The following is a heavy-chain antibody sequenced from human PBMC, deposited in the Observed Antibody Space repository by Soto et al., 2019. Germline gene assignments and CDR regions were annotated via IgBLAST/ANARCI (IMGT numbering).Heavy chain of an antibody. V-gene: IGHV1-3*01. CDR1: GYTFTSYA. CDR3: ARVLGREYSSSSGFGWFDP. J-gene: IGHJ5*02. D-gene: IGHD6-6*01. Sequence: ASVKVSCKASGYTFTSYAMHWVRQAPGQRLEWMGWINAGNGNTKYSQKFQGRVTITRDTSASTAYMELSSLRSEDTAVYYCARVLGREYSSSSGFGWFDPWGQGTPVTVSS. CDR2: INAGNGNT.